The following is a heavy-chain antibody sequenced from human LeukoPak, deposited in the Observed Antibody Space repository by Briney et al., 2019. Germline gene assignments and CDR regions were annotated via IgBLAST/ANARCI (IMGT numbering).Heavy chain of an antibody. D-gene: IGHD2-2*01. CDR2: SNPNSGGT. CDR3: ARDKTGYCSSTSCYETYYYYYGMDG. Sequence: ASVKVSCKASGSTFTGYYMHWVRQAPAQGLEWMGWSNPNSGGTNYAQKFQGRVTITRDTSISTPYMELSRLRTDDTAVYYCARDKTGYCSSTSCYETYYYYYGMDGWGQVTTVTV. V-gene: IGHV1-2*02. J-gene: IGHJ6*01. CDR1: GSTFTGYY.